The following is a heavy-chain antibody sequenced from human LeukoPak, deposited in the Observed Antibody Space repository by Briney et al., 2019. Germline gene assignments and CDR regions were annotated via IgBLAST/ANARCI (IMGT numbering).Heavy chain of an antibody. CDR1: GFTFSSYS. Sequence: LGGSLRLSCAASGFTFSSYSMNWVRQAPGKGLEWVSSISSSSSYIYYADSVKSRFTISRDNAKNSLYLQMNSLRAEDTAVYYCARDAAVEDAFDIWGQGTMVTVSS. D-gene: IGHD6-19*01. J-gene: IGHJ3*02. CDR2: ISSSSSYI. CDR3: ARDAAVEDAFDI. V-gene: IGHV3-21*01.